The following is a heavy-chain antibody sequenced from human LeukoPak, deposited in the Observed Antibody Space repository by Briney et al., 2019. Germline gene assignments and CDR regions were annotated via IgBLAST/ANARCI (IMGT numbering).Heavy chain of an antibody. D-gene: IGHD3-10*01. CDR2: IYHSGST. CDR3: ASRLWFGESSTDY. Sequence: SETLSLTCTVSGYSISSGYYWGWIRQPPGKGLEWIGSIYHSGSTYYNPSLKSRVTISVDTSKNQFSLKLSSVTAADTAVYYCASRLWFGESSTDYWGQGTLVTVSS. J-gene: IGHJ4*02. V-gene: IGHV4-38-2*02. CDR1: GYSISSGYY.